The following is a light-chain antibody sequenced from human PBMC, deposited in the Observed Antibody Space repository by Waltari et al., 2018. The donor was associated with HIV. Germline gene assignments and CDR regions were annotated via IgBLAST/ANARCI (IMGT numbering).Light chain of an antibody. CDR2: DTE. CDR3: LLSFSGVRV. Sequence: QAVVTQEPSLSVSPGGTVTVTCASFTGSVSRKNYVHWIQLKPGQAPRTLIYDTEKRHVGTAGRFSGYLVGGGAVLTLSGALTDDEADYYCLLSFSGVRVFGGGTKLTV. CDR1: TGSVSRKNY. V-gene: IGLV7-46*01. J-gene: IGLJ3*02.